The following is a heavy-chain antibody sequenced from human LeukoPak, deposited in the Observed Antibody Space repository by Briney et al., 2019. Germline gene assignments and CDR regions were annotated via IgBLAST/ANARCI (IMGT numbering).Heavy chain of an antibody. V-gene: IGHV1-18*01. J-gene: IGHJ4*02. CDR3: ARDKWSPVGAATDNLDY. CDR2: ISSYNGNT. Sequence: GASVKVSCKASGYTFTSYGISWVRQAPGQGLEWMGWISSYNGNTKYAQNFKGRVTMTIDTSTSTAYMELRSLRSDDTAVYYCARDKWSPVGAATDNLDYWGQGTLVTVSS. D-gene: IGHD6-13*01. CDR1: GYTFTSYG.